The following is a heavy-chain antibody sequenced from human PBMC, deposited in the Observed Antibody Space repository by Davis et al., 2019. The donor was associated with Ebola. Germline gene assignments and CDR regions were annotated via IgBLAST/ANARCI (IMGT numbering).Heavy chain of an antibody. V-gene: IGHV4-39*01. J-gene: IGHJ4*02. CDR3: ARRWLQSSGEFDY. CDR1: GGSISSRSYY. D-gene: IGHD5-24*01. Sequence: PSETLSLTCTVSGGSISSRSYYWGWIRQPPGMGLEWIGSIFFSGSTYYNPSLKSRVTISVDTSKNQFSLKLNSVTATDTAVYYCARRWLQSSGEFDYWGQGTLVTVSS. CDR2: IFFSGST.